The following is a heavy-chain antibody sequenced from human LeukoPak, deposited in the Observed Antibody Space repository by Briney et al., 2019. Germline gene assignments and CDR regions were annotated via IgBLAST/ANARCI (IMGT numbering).Heavy chain of an antibody. CDR3: ARSPQHFDRLLDGDSHYFFDS. CDR1: GGSISSYY. Sequence: PSETLSLTCTVSGGSISSYYWSWIRQPAGKGLEWIGRIYTSGSTNYNPSLKSRVTMSVDTSKNQFSLKLNSVTAADSAVYYCARSPQHFDRLLDGDSHYFFDSWGQGTLVTVSS. V-gene: IGHV4-4*07. CDR2: IYTSGST. J-gene: IGHJ4*02. D-gene: IGHD3-9*01.